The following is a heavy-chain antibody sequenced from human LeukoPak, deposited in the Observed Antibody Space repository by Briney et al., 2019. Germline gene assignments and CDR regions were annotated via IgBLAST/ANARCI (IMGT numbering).Heavy chain of an antibody. CDR2: IYHSGST. CDR3: ARDLAVFGVGDNWFDP. J-gene: IGHJ5*02. CDR1: GYSISSGYY. D-gene: IGHD3-3*01. Sequence: PSETLSLTCTVSGYSISSGYYWGWIRQPPGKGLEWIGSIYHSGSTYYNPSLKSRVTISVDTSKTQLSLTLISVTAADTAVYYCARDLAVFGVGDNWFDPWGQGTLVTVSS. V-gene: IGHV4-38-2*02.